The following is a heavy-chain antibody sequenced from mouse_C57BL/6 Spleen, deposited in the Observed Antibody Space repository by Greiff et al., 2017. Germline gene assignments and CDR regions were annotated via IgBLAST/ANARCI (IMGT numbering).Heavy chain of an antibody. Sequence: EVKLQQSGPELVKPGASVKISCKASGYTFTDYYMNWVKQSHGKSLEWIGDINPNNGGTSYNQKFKGKATLTVDKSTSTAYMELRSLTSEDSAVYYCARRDSSADYYAMDYWGQGTSVTVSS. J-gene: IGHJ4*01. D-gene: IGHD1-1*01. CDR3: ARRDSSADYYAMDY. CDR1: GYTFTDYY. V-gene: IGHV1-26*01. CDR2: INPNNGGT.